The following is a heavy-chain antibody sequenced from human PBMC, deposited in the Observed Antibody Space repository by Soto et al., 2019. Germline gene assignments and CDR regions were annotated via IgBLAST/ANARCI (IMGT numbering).Heavy chain of an antibody. D-gene: IGHD3-10*01. CDR3: ARHNYGSGSTYFDY. J-gene: IGHJ4*02. Sequence: ETLSLTCTVSGGSISSYYWSWIRQPPGKGLVWIGYIYYSGSTNYNPSLKSRVTISVDTSKNQFSLKLNSMTAADTAVYYCARHNYGSGSTYFDYWGQGTLVTVSS. CDR1: GGSISSYY. V-gene: IGHV4-59*08. CDR2: IYYSGST.